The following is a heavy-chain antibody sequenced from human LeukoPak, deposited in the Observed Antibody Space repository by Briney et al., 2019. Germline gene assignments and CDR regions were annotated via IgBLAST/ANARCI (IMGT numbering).Heavy chain of an antibody. Sequence: GGSLRLSCAASGFTFSSYWMSWVRQAPGKGLEWVANIKQDGSEKYYVDSVKGRFTISRDNAKNSLSLQMNSLRAEDTAVYYCARVVEDTSGYYYVYYYYYMDVWGKGTTVTVSS. CDR1: GFTFSSYW. J-gene: IGHJ6*03. CDR2: IKQDGSEK. D-gene: IGHD3-22*01. CDR3: ARVVEDTSGYYYVYYYYYMDV. V-gene: IGHV3-7*01.